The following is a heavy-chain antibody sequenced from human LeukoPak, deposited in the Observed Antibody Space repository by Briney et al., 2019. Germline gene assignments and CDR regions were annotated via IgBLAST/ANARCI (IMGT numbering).Heavy chain of an antibody. Sequence: PGRSLRLPCAASRFTFNTYGIHWVRQAPGKGLEWVAVISYDGSNKYYAYSVKGRFTISRDNSKNTLYLQINSLRAEDTAVYYCAKDWGSGARYYYYGMDVWGQGTTVTVSS. V-gene: IGHV3-30*18. J-gene: IGHJ6*02. D-gene: IGHD3-16*01. CDR3: AKDWGSGARYYYYGMDV. CDR1: RFTFNTYG. CDR2: ISYDGSNK.